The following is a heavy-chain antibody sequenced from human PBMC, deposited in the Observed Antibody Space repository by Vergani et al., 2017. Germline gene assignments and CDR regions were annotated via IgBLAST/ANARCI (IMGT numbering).Heavy chain of an antibody. D-gene: IGHD7-27*01. CDR3: AKDRRLGTNYMDV. J-gene: IGHJ6*03. V-gene: IGHV3-30*18. CDR1: GFTFSSYG. CDR2: ISYDGSNK. Sequence: QVQLVESGGGVVQPGRSLRLSCAASGFTFSSYGMHWVRQAPGQGLEWVAVISYDGSNKYYADSVKGRFTISRDNSKNTLYLQMNSLRAEDTAVYYCAKDRRLGTNYMDVWGKGTTVTVSS.